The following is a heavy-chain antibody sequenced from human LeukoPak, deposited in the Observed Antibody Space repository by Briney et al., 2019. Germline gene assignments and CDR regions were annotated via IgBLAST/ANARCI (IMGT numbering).Heavy chain of an antibody. D-gene: IGHD3-3*01. V-gene: IGHV3-30*18. J-gene: IGHJ4*02. CDR1: GFTFSTYG. CDR2: ISYDGTYK. CDR3: AKDRSKKISGGVASRAQYHFDY. Sequence: PGGSLRLSCAASGFTFSTYGMHWVRQAPGKGLEWVAVISYDGTYKYYADSVKGRFTISRDNSKNTLYLQMNSLRGEDTAVYYCAKDRSKKISGGVASRAQYHFDYWGQGTLVTVSS.